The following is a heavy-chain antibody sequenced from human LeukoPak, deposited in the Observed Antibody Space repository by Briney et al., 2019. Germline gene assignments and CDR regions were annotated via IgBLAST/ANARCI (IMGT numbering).Heavy chain of an antibody. CDR1: GIAFNNYD. D-gene: IGHD6-13*01. Sequence: GESLRLSCAASGIAFNNYDMNWVRQAPRKWLEWVASISGSGSCTYYADTVKGRFTISRDTSKNTLYLQMNSLRAEDTAVYYCAKEGGSSWYYFDFWGQGTLVTVSS. CDR3: AKEGGSSWYYFDF. J-gene: IGHJ4*02. CDR2: ISGSGSCT. V-gene: IGHV3-23*01.